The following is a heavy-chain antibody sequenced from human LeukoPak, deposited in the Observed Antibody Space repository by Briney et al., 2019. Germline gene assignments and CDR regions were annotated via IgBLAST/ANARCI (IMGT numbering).Heavy chain of an antibody. Sequence: GGSLRLSCAASGFTFSSYAMSWVRQAPGEGLEWVAAISYDRRNNYYADSVKGRLTIARDNSKNTLYLQMSSLRAEDTAVYYCVISTGKFYYGADVWGQGTTVTVSS. D-gene: IGHD4/OR15-4a*01. V-gene: IGHV3-30*04. J-gene: IGHJ6*02. CDR1: GFTFSSYA. CDR3: VISTGKFYYGADV. CDR2: ISYDRRNN.